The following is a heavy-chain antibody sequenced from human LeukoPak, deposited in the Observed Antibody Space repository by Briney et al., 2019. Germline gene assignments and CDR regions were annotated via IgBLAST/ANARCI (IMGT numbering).Heavy chain of an antibody. CDR2: ISTSSSYI. D-gene: IGHD3-22*01. CDR1: GFTFSSYN. V-gene: IGHV3-21*01. CDR3: ASGLPYSRGYYKVQALDY. J-gene: IGHJ4*02. Sequence: GGSLRLSCAASGFTFSSYNMNWVRQAPGEGLEWVSFISTSSSYIYYADSVKGRFTISRDNAKNSLYLQMNSLRAEDTAVYYCASGLPYSRGYYKVQALDYGGRGTGVTVSS.